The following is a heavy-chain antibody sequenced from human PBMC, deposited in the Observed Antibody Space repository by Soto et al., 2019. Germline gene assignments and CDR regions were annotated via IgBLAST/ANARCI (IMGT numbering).Heavy chain of an antibody. CDR2: ISGFNDDT. CDR3: ARSGSYYPARNWFGP. D-gene: IGHD3-10*01. CDR1: GYTFTSYG. Sequence: QVQLVQSGAEMKNPGASVKVSCKASGYTFTSYGISWVRQAPGQGLEWMGWISGFNDDTNHAQKGQGRVTMTKDTSTSTAYMELRSLKSDDTAVYYCARSGSYYPARNWFGPWGQGTLVTVSS. V-gene: IGHV1-18*01. J-gene: IGHJ5*02.